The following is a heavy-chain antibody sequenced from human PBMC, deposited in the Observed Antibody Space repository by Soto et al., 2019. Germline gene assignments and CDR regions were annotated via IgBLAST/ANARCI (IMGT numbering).Heavy chain of an antibody. CDR2: ISGSGGST. V-gene: IGHV3-23*01. Sequence: EVQLLESGGGLVQPGGSLRLSCAASGFTFSSYGMIWVRQAPGKGLEWVSAISGSGGSTYYADSVKGRFTISRDNSKNTLYLQMNSLRAEDTAVYYCAKDLTGTRYVSSYWYFDLWGRGTLVTVSS. D-gene: IGHD1-20*01. CDR3: AKDLTGTRYVSSYWYFDL. CDR1: GFTFSSYG. J-gene: IGHJ2*01.